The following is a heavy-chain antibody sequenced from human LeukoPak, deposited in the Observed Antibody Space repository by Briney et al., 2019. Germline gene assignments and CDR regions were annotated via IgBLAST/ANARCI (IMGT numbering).Heavy chain of an antibody. CDR3: ARADSGTYSINS. CDR2: MIPNSGDT. Sequence: ASVKVSCKASGYTFTGYNIHWVRQAPGQGLEWMGWMIPNSGDTNTAQRFQDRVAMTRDTSINTAYMELTGLRSDDTAIYYCARADSGTYSINSWGQGTSVTVFS. V-gene: IGHV1-2*02. D-gene: IGHD1-26*01. J-gene: IGHJ4*02. CDR1: GYTFTGYN.